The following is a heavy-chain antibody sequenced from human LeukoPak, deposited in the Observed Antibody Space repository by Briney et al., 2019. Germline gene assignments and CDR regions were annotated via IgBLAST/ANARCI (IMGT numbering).Heavy chain of an antibody. J-gene: IGHJ4*02. CDR1: GFTFSSYS. V-gene: IGHV3-21*01. Sequence: GGSLRLSCAASGFTFSSYSMTWVRQAPGKGLEWVSSISSSSSYIYYADSVKGRFTISRDNAKNSLYLQMNSLRAEDTAVYYCARGRAGMVRGVISLRPEFDYWGQGTLVTVSS. CDR3: ARGRAGMVRGVISLRPEFDY. CDR2: ISSSSSYI. D-gene: IGHD3-10*01.